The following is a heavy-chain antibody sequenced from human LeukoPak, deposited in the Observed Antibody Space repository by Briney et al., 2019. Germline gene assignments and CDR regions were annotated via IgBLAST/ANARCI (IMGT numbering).Heavy chain of an antibody. CDR3: AREGQLLSFGGPYWYFDL. CDR1: GGSISSYY. V-gene: IGHV4-4*07. Sequence: SETLSLTRTVSGGSISSYYWSWIRQPAGKGREWIGRIYTSGSINYNPSLQSRVTTSVDTSKNKFSVNCNSVTSAHTAVYYCAREGQLLSFGGPYWYFDLWGRGTLVTVSS. CDR2: IYTSGSI. D-gene: IGHD3-10*01. J-gene: IGHJ2*01.